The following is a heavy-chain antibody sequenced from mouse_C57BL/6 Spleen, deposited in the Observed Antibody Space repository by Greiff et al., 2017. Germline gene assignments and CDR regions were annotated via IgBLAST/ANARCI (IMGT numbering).Heavy chain of an antibody. CDR1: GFTFSSYA. CDR3: ARDGEIYYDYGYFDY. CDR2: ISDGGSYT. J-gene: IGHJ2*01. Sequence: EVKLMESGGGLVKPGGSLKLSCAASGFTFSSYAMSWVRQTPEKRLEWVATISDGGSYTYYPDNVKGRFTISRDNAKNNLYLQMSHLKSEDTAMYYCARDGEIYYDYGYFDYWGQGTTLTVSS. D-gene: IGHD2-4*01. V-gene: IGHV5-4*01.